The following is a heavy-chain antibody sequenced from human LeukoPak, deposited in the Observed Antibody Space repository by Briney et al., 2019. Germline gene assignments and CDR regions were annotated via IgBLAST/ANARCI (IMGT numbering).Heavy chain of an antibody. J-gene: IGHJ4*02. CDR3: ARGRYCSGGSCYSGDY. V-gene: IGHV3-21*01. CDR1: GFTFNTYN. Sequence: PGGSLRLSCAAAGFTFNTYNMNWVRQAQGKGLEWVSSITSSSSYIYYADSVKGRFTISRDNAKNSLYLQMNSLRAEDTAVYYCARGRYCSGGSCYSGDYWGQGTLVTVSS. D-gene: IGHD2-15*01. CDR2: ITSSSSYI.